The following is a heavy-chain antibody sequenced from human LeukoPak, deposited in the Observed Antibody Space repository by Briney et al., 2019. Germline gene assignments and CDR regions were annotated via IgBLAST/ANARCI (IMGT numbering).Heavy chain of an antibody. CDR2: FDPEDGET. CDR3: ATVPYYYDSSGYYG. CDR1: GYTLTELS. V-gene: IGHV1-24*01. D-gene: IGHD3-22*01. Sequence: GASVKVSCKVSGYTLTELSMHWVRQAPGKGLEWMGGFDPEDGETIYAQKFQGRVTMTEDTSTDTAYMELSSLRSEDTAVYYCATVPYYYDSSGYYGWGQGTLVTVSS. J-gene: IGHJ4*02.